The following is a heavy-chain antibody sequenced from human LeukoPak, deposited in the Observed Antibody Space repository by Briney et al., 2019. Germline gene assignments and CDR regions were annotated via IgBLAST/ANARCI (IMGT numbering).Heavy chain of an antibody. CDR2: IKSDGTYS. V-gene: IGHV3-74*01. J-gene: IGHJ5*02. D-gene: IGHD6-13*01. CDR1: GFTFSNHW. Sequence: GGSLRLSCAASGFTFSNHWMHWVRQAPGKGLVWVSRIKSDGTYSDYADSVKGRFTVSRDNARNTLYLQMDSLRAEDTAVYYCARNRNLAAAGYWFDPWGQGTLVTVSS. CDR3: ARNRNLAAAGYWFDP.